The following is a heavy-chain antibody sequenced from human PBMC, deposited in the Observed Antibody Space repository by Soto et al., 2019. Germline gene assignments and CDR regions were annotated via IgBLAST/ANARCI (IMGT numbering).Heavy chain of an antibody. Sequence: EVQLVESGGGLVKPGGSLRLSCAASGFTFTRYRMNWVRQAPGKRLEGVSAISSTTNYIYYGDSMKSRFTISRDNAKNSLYLEMNSLRAEDTAVYYCARESEDLTSNFDYWGQGTLVTVSS. J-gene: IGHJ4*02. CDR2: ISSTTNYI. CDR3: ARESEDLTSNFDY. V-gene: IGHV3-21*06. CDR1: GFTFTRYR.